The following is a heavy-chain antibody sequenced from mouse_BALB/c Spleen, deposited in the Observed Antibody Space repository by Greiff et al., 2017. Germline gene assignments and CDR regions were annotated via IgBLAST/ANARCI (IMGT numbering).Heavy chain of an antibody. CDR3: AGFITTATIPWFAY. V-gene: IGHV1S56*01. CDR1: GYTFTSYY. D-gene: IGHD1-2*01. CDR2: IYPGNVNT. J-gene: IGHJ3*01. Sequence: VQLQQSGPELVKPGASVRISCKASGYTFTSYYIHWVKQRPGQGLEWIGWIYPGNVNTKYNEKFKGKATLTADKSSSTAYMQLSSLTSEDSAVYFCAGFITTATIPWFAYWGQGTLVTVSA.